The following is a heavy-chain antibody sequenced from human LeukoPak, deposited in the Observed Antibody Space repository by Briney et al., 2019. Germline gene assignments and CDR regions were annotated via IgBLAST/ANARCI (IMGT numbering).Heavy chain of an antibody. V-gene: IGHV1-69*05. Sequence: SVTVSCKASGGTFSSYAISWVRQAPGQGLEWMGGIIPIFGTANYAQKFQGRVTITTDESTSTAYMELSSLRSEDTAVYYCARGGVVVPAAMGRILENWFDPWGQGTLVTVSS. D-gene: IGHD2-2*01. J-gene: IGHJ5*02. CDR3: ARGGVVVPAAMGRILENWFDP. CDR2: IIPIFGTA. CDR1: GGTFSSYA.